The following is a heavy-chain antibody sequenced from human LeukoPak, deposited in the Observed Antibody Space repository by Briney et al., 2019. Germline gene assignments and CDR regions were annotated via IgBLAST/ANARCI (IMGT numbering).Heavy chain of an antibody. V-gene: IGHV4-59*01. CDR1: GGSISSYY. CDR2: IYYSGST. Sequence: SETLSLTCPVSGGSISSYYWSWIRQPPGKGLEWIGYIYYSGSTNYNPSLKSRVTISVDTSKNQFSLKLSSVTAADTAVYYCARRLDYGGNPRGSYYFDYWGQGTLVTVSS. J-gene: IGHJ4*02. D-gene: IGHD4-23*01. CDR3: ARRLDYGGNPRGSYYFDY.